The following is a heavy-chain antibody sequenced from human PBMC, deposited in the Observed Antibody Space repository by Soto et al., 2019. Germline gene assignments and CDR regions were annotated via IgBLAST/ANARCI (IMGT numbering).Heavy chain of an antibody. J-gene: IGHJ4*02. Sequence: QVQLVQSGAEVKKPGSSVKVSCKASGGTFSSYAISWVRQAPGQGLEWMGGIIPIFGTADYAQKFQGRVTITADESTSIAYRKLSSLRSEDTAVYYCASHYDSSGYYYRGLDYWGQGTLVTVSS. V-gene: IGHV1-69*12. CDR1: GGTFSSYA. CDR2: IIPIFGTA. D-gene: IGHD3-22*01. CDR3: ASHYDSSGYYYRGLDY.